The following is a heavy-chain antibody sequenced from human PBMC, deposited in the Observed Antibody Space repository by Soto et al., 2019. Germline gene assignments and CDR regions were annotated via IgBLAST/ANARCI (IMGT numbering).Heavy chain of an antibody. CDR2: IAYDGSNA. J-gene: IGHJ6*03. CDR3: ARGDREDILVVVGARPGEYDIDI. CDR1: GFTFRNYA. Sequence: QVQLVESGGGVVQPGGSLRLSCAASGFTFRNYAMHWVRQAPGKGLEWLAGIAYDGSNAFYRDSVKGRFTISRDNSKNTLNLYIDSVKSEDTGVYYCARGDREDILVVVGARPGEYDIDIWGQGTKVTVSS. D-gene: IGHD2-15*01. V-gene: IGHV3-30-3*01.